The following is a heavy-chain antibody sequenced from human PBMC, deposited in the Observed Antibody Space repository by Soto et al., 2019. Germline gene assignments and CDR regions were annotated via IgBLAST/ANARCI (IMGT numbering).Heavy chain of an antibody. Sequence: SETLSLTCTVSGGSISSYYWSWIRQPPGKGLEWIGYIYYSGSTNYNPSLKSRVTISVDTSKNQFSLKLSSVTAADTAVYYCARARGMATIVGYYYYGMDVWGQGTTVTVSS. CDR1: GGSISSYY. CDR2: IYYSGST. CDR3: ARARGMATIVGYYYYGMDV. V-gene: IGHV4-59*01. J-gene: IGHJ6*02. D-gene: IGHD5-12*01.